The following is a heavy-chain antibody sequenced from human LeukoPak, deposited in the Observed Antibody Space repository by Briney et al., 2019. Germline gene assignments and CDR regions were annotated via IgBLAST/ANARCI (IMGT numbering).Heavy chain of an antibody. Sequence: GGSLRLSCVSSGFAFGVHAMSWVRQAPGKGPEWVATIGSGADLFYAESMKGRFTISRDDPRNTVWLQMNSLRAEDTALYYCAKDWTPHNRVYDCLDAWGQGTQVTVSS. CDR1: GFAFGVHA. CDR3: AKDWTPHNRVYDCLDA. D-gene: IGHD3-16*01. CDR2: IGSGADL. J-gene: IGHJ5*02. V-gene: IGHV3-23*01.